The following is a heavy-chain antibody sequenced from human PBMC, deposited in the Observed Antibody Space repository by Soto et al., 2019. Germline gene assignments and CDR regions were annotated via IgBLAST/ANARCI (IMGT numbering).Heavy chain of an antibody. V-gene: IGHV3-21*06. J-gene: IGHJ3*01. D-gene: IGHD3-22*01. CDR1: GFSFSGYN. CDR3: ARVLYFDRSAYGL. CDR2: ISGDSNYI. Sequence: PGGCLRLHCAASGFSFSGYNMNWVRQAPGKGLEWVSSISGDSNYIYDADSVQGRFTISRDNTKNSVYLQMNSLRAEDTAVYYCARVLYFDRSAYGLWGQGTMVTVSS.